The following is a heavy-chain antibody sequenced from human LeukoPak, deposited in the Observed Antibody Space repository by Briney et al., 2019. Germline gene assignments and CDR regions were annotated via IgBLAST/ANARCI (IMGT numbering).Heavy chain of an antibody. CDR1: GGSFSGYY. CDR3: ARGGCSSTSCSSYYFDY. V-gene: IGHV4-34*01. J-gene: IGHJ4*02. Sequence: PSETLSLTCAVYGGSFSGYYWSWIRQPPGKGLEWIGYIYHSGSTYYNPSLKSRVTISVDRSKNQFSLKLSSVTAADTAVYYCARGGCSSTSCSSYYFDYWGQGTLVTVSS. CDR2: IYHSGST. D-gene: IGHD2-2*01.